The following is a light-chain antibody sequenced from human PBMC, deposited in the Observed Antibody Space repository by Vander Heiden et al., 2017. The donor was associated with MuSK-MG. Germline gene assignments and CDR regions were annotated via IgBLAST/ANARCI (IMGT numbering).Light chain of an antibody. J-gene: IGKJ1*01. CDR1: QSISSY. Sequence: DIQMTPSPSSLSASVGDRVTITCRASQSISSYLNWYQQKPGKAPKLLIYAASSLQSGVPSRFSGSGSGTDFTLTISRLQPEDFATYYCQQSYSTPWTFGQGTKVEIK. CDR3: QQSYSTPWT. CDR2: AAS. V-gene: IGKV1-39*01.